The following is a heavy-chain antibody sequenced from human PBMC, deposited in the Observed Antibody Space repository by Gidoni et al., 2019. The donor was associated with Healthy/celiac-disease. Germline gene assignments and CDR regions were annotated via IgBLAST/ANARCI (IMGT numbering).Heavy chain of an antibody. V-gene: IGHV4-39*01. J-gene: IGHJ6*02. CDR3: ARQNYYGSGSYGSYGMDV. D-gene: IGHD3-10*01. CDR2: IYYSGST. CDR1: GGSICSSSYY. Sequence: QLQLQESAPGLVKPSETLSLTCTVSGGSICSSSYYWGWIRPPPGKGVAWIGCIYYSGSTYYNPSLKSRVSISVDTSKNQFSLKLGFVTAGDTAVYYCARQNYYGSGSYGSYGMDVWGQGTTVTVSS.